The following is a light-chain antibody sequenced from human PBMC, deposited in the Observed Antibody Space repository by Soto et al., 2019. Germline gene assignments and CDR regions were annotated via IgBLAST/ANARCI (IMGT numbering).Light chain of an antibody. CDR1: STNIGSNT. V-gene: IGLV1-44*01. J-gene: IGLJ1*01. Sequence: QSVLTQPPSASGPPGQRVTVSCSGSSTNIGSNTVTWYQQVPGATPTLLIYRNNQRPSGVPERISGSKSGTSASQEIIGLRSEDEGDYYCAVWDGSLSGSNTVFGTGTKLTVL. CDR2: RNN. CDR3: AVWDGSLSGSNTV.